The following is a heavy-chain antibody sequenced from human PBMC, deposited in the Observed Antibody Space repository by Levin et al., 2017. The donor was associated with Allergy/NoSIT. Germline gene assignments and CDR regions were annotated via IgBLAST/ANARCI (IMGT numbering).Heavy chain of an antibody. J-gene: IGHJ4*02. CDR2: MNSNSGNT. CDR3: ARGPRIGGFDS. CDR1: GYTFTSYD. V-gene: IGHV1-8*01. D-gene: IGHD3-16*01. Sequence: VASVKVSCKASGYTFTSYDINWVRQATGQGLQWMGWMNSNSGNTAYAQMFQGRVTMTMHTSISTAYMELSSLRSEDTAVYYCARGPRIGGFDSWGQGTLVTVSS.